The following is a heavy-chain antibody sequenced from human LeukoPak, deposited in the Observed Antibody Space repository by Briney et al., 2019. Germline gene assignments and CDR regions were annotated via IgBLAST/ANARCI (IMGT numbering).Heavy chain of an antibody. CDR1: GFTFSSYG. D-gene: IGHD1-26*01. CDR2: IWYDGSNK. J-gene: IGHJ3*02. CDR3: AREEWELPHAFGI. Sequence: GGSLRLSCAASGFTFSSYGMHWVRQAPGKGLEWVAVIWYDGSNKYYADSVKGRFTISRDNSKNTLYLQMNSLRAEDTAVYYCAREEWELPHAFGIWGQGTMVTVSS. V-gene: IGHV3-33*01.